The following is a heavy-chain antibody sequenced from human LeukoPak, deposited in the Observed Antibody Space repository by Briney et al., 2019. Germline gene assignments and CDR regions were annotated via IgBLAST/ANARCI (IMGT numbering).Heavy chain of an antibody. J-gene: IGHJ4*02. CDR1: GGTFSSYA. CDR2: IIPIFGTA. V-gene: IGHV1-69*06. Sequence: ASVKVSCKASGGTFSSYAISWVRQAPGQGLEWMGGIIPIFGTANYAQKFQGSVTITADKSTSTAYMELSSLRSEDTAVYYCARGRLGLELDYWGQGTLVTVSS. D-gene: IGHD3/OR15-3a*01. CDR3: ARGRLGLELDY.